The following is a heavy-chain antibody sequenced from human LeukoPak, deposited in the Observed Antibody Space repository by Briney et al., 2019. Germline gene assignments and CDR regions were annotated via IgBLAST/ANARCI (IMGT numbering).Heavy chain of an antibody. V-gene: IGHV3-23*01. CDR3: AKDRRLAWSPASDI. D-gene: IGHD2-15*01. Sequence: GGSLRLSCVASGFTFRMPAMSWVRQAPGKGLEWVSAISGSGGSTYYADSVKGRFTISRDNTKNTLYLQMSSLGAEDTAVYYCAKDRRLAWSPASDIWGRGTMVTVSS. CDR1: GFTFRMPA. J-gene: IGHJ3*02. CDR2: ISGSGGST.